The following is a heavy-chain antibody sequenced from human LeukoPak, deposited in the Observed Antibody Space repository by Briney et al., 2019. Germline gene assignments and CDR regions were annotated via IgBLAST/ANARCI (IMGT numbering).Heavy chain of an antibody. V-gene: IGHV3-30*18. CDR1: GLTFSTYG. D-gene: IGHD6-19*01. CDR3: AKEGATTGWTFPAY. J-gene: IGHJ4*02. CDR2: ISRDGTKK. Sequence: GGSLRLSCAASGLTFSTYGMHWVRQAPGKGLEWVAVISRDGTKKYYGDSVKGRFTISRDNSENTMDLQMSSLRVEDTAVYYCAKEGATTGWTFPAYWGQGTLVTVSS.